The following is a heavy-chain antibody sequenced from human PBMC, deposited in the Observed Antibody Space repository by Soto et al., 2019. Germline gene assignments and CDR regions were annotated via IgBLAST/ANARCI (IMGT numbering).Heavy chain of an antibody. J-gene: IGHJ4*02. V-gene: IGHV3-13*04. Sequence: EVPLVESGGGLVQPGGSLRLSCAASGFTFSSYDMHWVRQATGKGLEWVSAIGTAGDTYYPGSVKGRFTISRENAKNSLYLQMNSLRAGDTAVYYCARGITMVRGVIIDYFDYWGQGTLVTVSS. CDR2: IGTAGDT. CDR3: ARGITMVRGVIIDYFDY. CDR1: GFTFSSYD. D-gene: IGHD3-10*01.